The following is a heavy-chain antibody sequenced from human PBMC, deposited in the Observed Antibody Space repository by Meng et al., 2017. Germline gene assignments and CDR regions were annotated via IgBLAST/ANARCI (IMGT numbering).Heavy chain of an antibody. CDR2: INAGNGNT. CDR3: ARDPRITGTTLPDY. J-gene: IGHJ4*02. V-gene: IGHV1-3*01. CDR1: GYTFTSYA. Sequence: QVQLVQSGAEVKKPGASVKVSCKASGYTFTSYAMHWVRQAPGQRLEWMGWINAGNGNTKYSQKFQGRVTMTTDTSTSTAYMELRSLRSDDTAVYYCARDPRITGTTLPDYWGQGTLVTVSS. D-gene: IGHD1-7*01.